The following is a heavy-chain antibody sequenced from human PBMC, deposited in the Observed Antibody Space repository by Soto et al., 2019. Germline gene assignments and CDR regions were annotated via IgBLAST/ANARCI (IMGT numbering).Heavy chain of an antibody. V-gene: IGHV3-30*18. D-gene: IGHD3-10*01. CDR3: AKGEVRGIIPSYFDY. J-gene: IGHJ4*02. CDR2: ISNDGSNE. CDR1: GFTFRWFG. Sequence: VGSLRLSCAVSGFTFRWFGMNWVRQAPGKGLEWVARISNDGSNEYYVDSVKGRFTISRDNSKNTLYLQMDSLRAEDTAAYYCAKGEVRGIIPSYFDYWGLGTLVTVSS.